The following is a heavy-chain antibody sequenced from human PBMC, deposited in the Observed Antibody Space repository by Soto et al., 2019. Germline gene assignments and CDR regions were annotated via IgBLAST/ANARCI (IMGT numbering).Heavy chain of an antibody. CDR1: GFTFSSYS. D-gene: IGHD3-10*01. CDR2: ISSSSSYI. CDR3: ARDRFRYGSEKDAFDI. Sequence: GGSLRLSCAASGFTFSSYSMNWVRQAPGKGLEWVSSISSSSSYIYYADSVKGRFTISRDNAKNSLYLQMNSLRAEDTAVYYCARDRFRYGSEKDAFDIWGQGTMVTVSS. V-gene: IGHV3-21*01. J-gene: IGHJ3*02.